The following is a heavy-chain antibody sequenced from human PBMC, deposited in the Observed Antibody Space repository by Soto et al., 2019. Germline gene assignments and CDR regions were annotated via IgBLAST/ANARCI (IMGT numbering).Heavy chain of an antibody. CDR3: RSSSRYSTDV. D-gene: IGHD6-13*01. V-gene: IGHV4-39*01. Sequence: QLQLQESGPGLVKPSETLSLSCTVSGGSITSSFYWGWIRQPPGKGLEWIGSIYGTGNTYYNPSLKGRVTISADTSKNQFSLNLISVTAADTAVYYCRSSSRYSTDVWGQRATVTVSS. J-gene: IGHJ6*02. CDR2: IYGTGNT. CDR1: GGSITSSFY.